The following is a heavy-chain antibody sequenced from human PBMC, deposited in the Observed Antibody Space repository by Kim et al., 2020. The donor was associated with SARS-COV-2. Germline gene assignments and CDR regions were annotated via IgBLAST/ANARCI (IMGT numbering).Heavy chain of an antibody. D-gene: IGHD3-16*01. V-gene: IGHV3-74*01. CDR1: GFNVNTYW. CDR2: INQDGSII. CDR3: ARDWGGESDY. Sequence: GGSLRLSCAVSGFNVNTYWMHWVRQAPGKGLVWVSRINQDGSIINYGDSVKGRFSISRDTAKNTLYLQMNRLTADDTAVYYCARDWGGESDYWGQGTLVT. J-gene: IGHJ4*02.